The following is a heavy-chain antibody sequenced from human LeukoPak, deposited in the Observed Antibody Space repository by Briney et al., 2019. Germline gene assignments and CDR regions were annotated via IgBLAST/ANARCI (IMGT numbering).Heavy chain of an antibody. V-gene: IGHV3-7*01. D-gene: IGHD3-16*02. J-gene: IGHJ4*02. CDR2: IKQDGSEK. Sequence: PGGSLRLSCAASGFTFSSSWMHWVRQAPGKGLERVANIKQDGSEKYYMDSVKGRFTISRDNGKNSLYLQMSSLKVEDTAVYYCVSLSSPGWGQGTLVTVSS. CDR3: VSLSSPG. CDR1: GFTFSSSW.